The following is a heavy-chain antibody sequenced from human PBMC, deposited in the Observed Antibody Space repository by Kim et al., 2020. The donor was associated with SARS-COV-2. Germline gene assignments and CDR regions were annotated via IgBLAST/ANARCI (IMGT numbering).Heavy chain of an antibody. D-gene: IGHD2-15*01. V-gene: IGHV4-4*07. J-gene: IGHJ5*02. CDR2: IYTSGST. CDR1: GGSISSYY. Sequence: SETLSLTCTVSGGSISSYYWSWIRQPAGKGLEWIGRIYTSGSTNYNPSLKSRVTMSVDTSKNQFSLKLSSVTAADTAVYYCARVDIADWSGGSCYSAWFDPWGQGTLVTVSS. CDR3: ARVDIADWSGGSCYSAWFDP.